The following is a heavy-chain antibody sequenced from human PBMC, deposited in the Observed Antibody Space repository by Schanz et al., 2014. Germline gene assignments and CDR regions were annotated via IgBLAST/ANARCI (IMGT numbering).Heavy chain of an antibody. CDR1: GFTLSNYA. J-gene: IGHJ4*02. CDR2: LSANGDST. D-gene: IGHD3-10*01. CDR3: ARWFLIRGVILDS. Sequence: EVQLVESGGGLVQPGGSLRLSCAAPGFTLSNYAMHWVRQTPDKGLEWVSGLSANGDSTFYSSSVKGRFTISRDISKNTLYLQMNSLSAEDTAMYYCARWFLIRGVILDSWGQGTLVTVSS. V-gene: IGHV3-64*01.